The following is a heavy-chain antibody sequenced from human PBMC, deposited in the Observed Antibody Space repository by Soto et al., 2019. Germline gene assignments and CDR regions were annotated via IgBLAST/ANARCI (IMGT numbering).Heavy chain of an antibody. CDR3: AREVTIFGVAIPTRGMDV. CDR1: GGTFSSYA. Sequence: SVKVSCKASGGTFSSYAISWVRQAPGQGLEWMGGIIPIFGTANYAQKFQGRVTITADKSTSTAYMELSSLRSEDTAVYYCAREVTIFGVAIPTRGMDVWGQGTTVTVSS. V-gene: IGHV1-69*06. J-gene: IGHJ6*02. CDR2: IIPIFGTA. D-gene: IGHD3-3*01.